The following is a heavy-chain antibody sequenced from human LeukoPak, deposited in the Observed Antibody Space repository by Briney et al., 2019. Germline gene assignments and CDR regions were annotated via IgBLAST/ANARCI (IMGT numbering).Heavy chain of an antibody. Sequence: GGSLRLSCAASGFTFSSYWMSWVRQAPGKGLEWVSAISGSGGSTYYADSVKGRLTISRDNSKNTLYLQMNSLRAEDTAVYYCAKGDFWSGYYLGNMDVWGKGTTVTVSS. CDR2: ISGSGGST. CDR1: GFTFSSYW. D-gene: IGHD3-3*01. V-gene: IGHV3-23*01. J-gene: IGHJ6*03. CDR3: AKGDFWSGYYLGNMDV.